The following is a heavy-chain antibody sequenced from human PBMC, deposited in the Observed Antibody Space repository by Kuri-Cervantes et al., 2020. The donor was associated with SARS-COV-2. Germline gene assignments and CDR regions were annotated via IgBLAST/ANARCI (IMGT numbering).Heavy chain of an antibody. CDR3: AKDRQNYGFWSGLDY. J-gene: IGHJ4*02. CDR1: GFNFRTYG. Sequence: GESLKISCAAPGFNFRTYGLHWVRQAPGKGLEWVALISFDGSNKYYADSVKGRFTISRDNSKNTLYLQMNSLRTEDTAVYYCAKDRQNYGFWSGLDYWGKGTLVTVSS. D-gene: IGHD3-3*01. CDR2: ISFDGSNK. V-gene: IGHV3-30*18.